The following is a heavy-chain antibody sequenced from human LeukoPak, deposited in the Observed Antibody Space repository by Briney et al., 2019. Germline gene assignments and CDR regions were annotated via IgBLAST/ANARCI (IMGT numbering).Heavy chain of an antibody. CDR3: ARDIRRDGYGYWYFDL. D-gene: IGHD5-24*01. J-gene: IGHJ2*01. Sequence: GASVKVSCKASAGTFSSYAISWVRQVPGQGLEWMGGIIPIFGTANYAQKFQGRVTITTDESTSTAYMELSSLRSEDTAVYYCARDIRRDGYGYWYFDLWGRGTLVTVSS. CDR1: AGTFSSYA. CDR2: IIPIFGTA. V-gene: IGHV1-69*05.